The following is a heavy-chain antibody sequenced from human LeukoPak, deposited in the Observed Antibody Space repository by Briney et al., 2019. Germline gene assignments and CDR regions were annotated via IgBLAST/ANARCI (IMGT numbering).Heavy chain of an antibody. Sequence: LPGGSLRLSCAASGFTFSSYEMNWVRQAPGKGLEWVSYISSSGSTIYHADSVKGRFTISRDNAKNSLYLQMNSLRAEDTAVYYCARDQARHIVVVTGGLDYWGQGTLVTVSS. CDR3: ARDQARHIVVVTGGLDY. J-gene: IGHJ4*02. CDR1: GFTFSSYE. V-gene: IGHV3-48*03. D-gene: IGHD2-21*02. CDR2: ISSSGSTI.